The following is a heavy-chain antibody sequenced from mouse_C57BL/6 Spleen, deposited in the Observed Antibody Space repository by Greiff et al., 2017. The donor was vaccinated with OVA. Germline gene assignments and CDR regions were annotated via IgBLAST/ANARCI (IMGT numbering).Heavy chain of an antibody. CDR1: GYTFTDYN. CDR3: ARSTYYSNYNWFAY. J-gene: IGHJ3*01. D-gene: IGHD2-5*01. V-gene: IGHV1-18*01. Sequence: VQLQQSGPELVKPGASVKIPCKASGYTFTDYNMDWVKQSHGKSLEWIGDINPNNGGTIYNQKFKGKATLTVDKSSSTAYMELRSLTSEDTAVYYCARSTYYSNYNWFAYWGQGTLVTVSA. CDR2: INPNNGGT.